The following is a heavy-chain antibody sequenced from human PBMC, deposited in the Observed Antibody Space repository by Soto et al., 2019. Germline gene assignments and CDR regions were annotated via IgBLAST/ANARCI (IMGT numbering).Heavy chain of an antibody. CDR2: MNPGSGKA. V-gene: IGHV1-8*01. CDR1: GYSFYNND. J-gene: IGHJ5*02. Sequence: QVQLVQSGAEVKKPGDSVKVSCKTSGYSFYNNDISWVRQATGQGLEWMGWMNPGSGKAGYADKFQGRVTMTRSASMSTAYMELSNLRSEDTAVCYCVRMAAAGTLNWFDPWGQGTLVSVSS. CDR3: VRMAAAGTLNWFDP. D-gene: IGHD6-25*01.